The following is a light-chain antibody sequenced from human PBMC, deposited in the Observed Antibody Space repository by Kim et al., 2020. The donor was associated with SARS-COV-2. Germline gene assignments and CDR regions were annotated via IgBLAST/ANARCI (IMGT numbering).Light chain of an antibody. J-gene: IGLJ3*02. CDR1: NIGSKS. CDR3: QVCDSSSDHWL. V-gene: IGLV3-21*04. Sequence: PGKTARITGGGNNIGSKSVLWYQLTPGQAPVLVIYYDSDRPSGIPERFSGSNSGNTATLTISRVEAGDEADYYCQVCDSSSDHWLFGGGTQLTVL. CDR2: YDS.